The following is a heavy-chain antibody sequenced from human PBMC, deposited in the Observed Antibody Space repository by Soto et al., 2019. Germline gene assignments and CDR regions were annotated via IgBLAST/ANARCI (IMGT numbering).Heavy chain of an antibody. CDR2: LYYSGAT. CDR3: ARSGLRWNVFEI. D-gene: IGHD4-17*01. V-gene: IGHV4-61*03. Sequence: PSETLSLTCTVSGGSVSSGGYYWTWIRQPPGRGLEWIGYLYYSGATNYNPSLSSRVTISADTSKKHFSLNLRSVTAADTAVYYCARSGLRWNVFEIRGQGTMVTFPS. CDR1: GGSVSSGGYY. J-gene: IGHJ3*02.